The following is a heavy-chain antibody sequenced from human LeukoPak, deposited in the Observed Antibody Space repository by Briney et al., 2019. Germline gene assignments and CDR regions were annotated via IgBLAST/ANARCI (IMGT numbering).Heavy chain of an antibody. CDR2: INPNSGGT. Sequence: ASVKVSCKASGYTFTGYYMHWVRQAPGQGLEWMGRINPNSGGTNYEQKFQGRVTMTRDTSISTAYMELSRLRYEDKDGYYCARETYDYGSGSLFDYWGQGTLVTVSS. CDR3: ARETYDYGSGSLFDY. CDR1: GYTFTGYY. V-gene: IGHV1-2*05. J-gene: IGHJ4*02. D-gene: IGHD3-10*01.